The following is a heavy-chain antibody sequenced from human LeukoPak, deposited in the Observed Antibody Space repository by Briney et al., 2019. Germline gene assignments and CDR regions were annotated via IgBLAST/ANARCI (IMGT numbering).Heavy chain of an antibody. CDR2: ISASGDTT. D-gene: IGHD3-22*01. CDR1: GFKFGGYV. J-gene: IGHJ4*02. Sequence: PGGSLRLSCVASGFKFGGYVMGWVRQAPGKGLEWVSSISASGDTTYYTDSVKGRLTISRDNSRNTLYLHMNSLRADDTAVYYCARDPYYYETSGFLSGGYFDYWGQGTLVTVSS. V-gene: IGHV3-23*01. CDR3: ARDPYYYETSGFLSGGYFDY.